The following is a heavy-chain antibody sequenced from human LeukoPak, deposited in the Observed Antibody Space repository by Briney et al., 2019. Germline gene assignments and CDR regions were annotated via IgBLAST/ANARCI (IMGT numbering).Heavy chain of an antibody. Sequence: ASVKVCCKGAGYTFTSYGFSWGREGPGQGLGWVGGISAYNRKTNYAQKLQGRVTMTTDTSTSTHHLELRSLRSDDTAVYYRARSFYDYVWGSTPYYFDYWGQGTLVTVSS. J-gene: IGHJ4*02. D-gene: IGHD3-16*01. CDR2: ISAYNRKT. CDR1: GYTFTSYG. V-gene: IGHV1-18*01. CDR3: ARSFYDYVWGSTPYYFDY.